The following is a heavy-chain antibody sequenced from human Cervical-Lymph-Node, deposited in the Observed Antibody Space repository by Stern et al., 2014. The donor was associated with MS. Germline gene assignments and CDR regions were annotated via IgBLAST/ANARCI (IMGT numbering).Heavy chain of an antibody. CDR1: GFSLSTAGVG. CDR2: IYWDEDE. V-gene: IGHV2-5*02. J-gene: IGHJ4*02. Sequence: QVTLKESGPTLVKPTQTLTLTCTFSGFSLSTAGVGVGWIRQPPGEALEWLALIYWDEDERYRPSLRNRLTLTKDTSKNQVFLTMTNLDPVDTATYYCVHIQYDDVLTGYPVDYWGQGALVTVSS. CDR3: VHIQYDDVLTGYPVDY. D-gene: IGHD3-9*01.